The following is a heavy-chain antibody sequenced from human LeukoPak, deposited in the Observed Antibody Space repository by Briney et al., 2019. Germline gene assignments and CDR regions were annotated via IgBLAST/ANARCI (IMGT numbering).Heavy chain of an antibody. Sequence: GGSLRLSCAASGLTFSSYGMNWVRQAPGKGLEWVSGIGVGGTTYYADSVKGRFTISRDTSKNTLYLQMNSLRAEDTAVYYFAKTQGYYDCWGQGTLVTVSS. J-gene: IGHJ4*02. CDR1: GLTFSSYG. D-gene: IGHD3-22*01. CDR2: IGVGGTT. CDR3: AKTQGYYDC. V-gene: IGHV3-23*01.